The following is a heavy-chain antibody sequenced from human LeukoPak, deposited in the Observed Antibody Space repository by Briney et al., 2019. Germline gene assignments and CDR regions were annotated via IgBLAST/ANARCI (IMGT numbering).Heavy chain of an antibody. Sequence: SETLSLTCTVSGASISSISSYYWSWIRQPPGKGLEWIGYISYSGSTNYYPSLKSRVTISMDTSTNQFSLRLTSVTAADTAVYYCAREGEDYFDYWGQGTLVTVSS. CDR1: GASISSISSYY. CDR3: AREGEDYFDY. D-gene: IGHD3-10*01. J-gene: IGHJ4*02. V-gene: IGHV4-61*01. CDR2: ISYSGST.